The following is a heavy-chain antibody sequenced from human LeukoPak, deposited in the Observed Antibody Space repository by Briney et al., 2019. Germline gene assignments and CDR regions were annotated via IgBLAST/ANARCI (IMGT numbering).Heavy chain of an antibody. CDR1: GGSISNGDYY. J-gene: IGHJ4*02. V-gene: IGHV4-30-4*08. D-gene: IGHD4-17*01. Sequence: SETLSLTCTVSGGSISNGDYYWSWIRQPPGKGLEWIGYIYYSGSTYYNPSLKSRVTISVDTSKNQFSLKLSSVTAADTAVYYCARDYGDTAGFDYWGQGTLVTVSS. CDR3: ARDYGDTAGFDY. CDR2: IYYSGST.